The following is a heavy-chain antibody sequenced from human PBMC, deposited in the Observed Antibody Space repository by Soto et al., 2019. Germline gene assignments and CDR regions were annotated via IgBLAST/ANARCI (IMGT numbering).Heavy chain of an antibody. V-gene: IGHV3-30*18. Sequence: QVQLVESGGGVVQPGRSLRLSCAASSFTFTSYDLHWVRQAPGKGLEWVAFISSDGTKKYYADSVKGRFTISRDNSKNTLYLHTNSLRPEDTAVYHCAKDPEGDSFFWGQGTLLTVSS. CDR3: AKDPEGDSFF. CDR1: SFTFTSYD. CDR2: ISSDGTKK. D-gene: IGHD2-21*02. J-gene: IGHJ4*01.